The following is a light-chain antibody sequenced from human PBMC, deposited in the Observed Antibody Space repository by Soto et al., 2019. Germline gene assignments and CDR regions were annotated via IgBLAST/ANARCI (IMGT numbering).Light chain of an antibody. V-gene: IGKV1-5*03. CDR1: QSISDW. Sequence: DIQMTQSPSTLSASIGDRVTITCRASQSISDWLAWYQQKPGKAPKLLIYRASNLESGVPSRFSGSGSGTEVALTIGSLQPDDFATYYCQQYNGYSRAFGQGTKVEIK. J-gene: IGKJ1*01. CDR3: QQYNGYSRA. CDR2: RAS.